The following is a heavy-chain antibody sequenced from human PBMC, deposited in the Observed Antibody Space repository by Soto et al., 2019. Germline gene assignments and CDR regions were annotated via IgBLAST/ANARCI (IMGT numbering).Heavy chain of an antibody. V-gene: IGHV3-33*01. CDR1: GFTFSSYG. CDR3: ARDNGGGAFDI. D-gene: IGHD2-8*01. J-gene: IGHJ3*02. Sequence: QVQLVESGGGVVQPGRSLRLSCAASGFTFSSYGMHWVRQAPGKGLEWVAVIWYDGSNKYYADSVTGRFIISRDNSKNTLYLQMNSLRAEDTAVYYCARDNGGGAFDIWGQGTMVTVSS. CDR2: IWYDGSNK.